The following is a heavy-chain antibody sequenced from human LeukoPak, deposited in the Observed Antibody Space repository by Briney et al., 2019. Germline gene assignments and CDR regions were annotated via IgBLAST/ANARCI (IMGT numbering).Heavy chain of an antibody. CDR1: GFTFSSYA. Sequence: GGSLRLSCAASGFTFSSYAMSWVRQAPGKGLEWVSAISGSGGGTYYADSVKGRFTISRDNSKNTLYLQMNSLRAEDTAVYYCAKCRYSYGDLDYWGQGTLVTVSS. J-gene: IGHJ4*02. D-gene: IGHD5-18*01. CDR3: AKCRYSYGDLDY. V-gene: IGHV3-23*01. CDR2: ISGSGGGT.